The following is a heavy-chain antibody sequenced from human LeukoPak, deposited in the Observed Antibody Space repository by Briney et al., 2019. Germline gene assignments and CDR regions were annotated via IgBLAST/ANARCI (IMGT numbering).Heavy chain of an antibody. CDR1: GFTSSSYG. Sequence: GGSLRLSCAASGFTSSSYGMHWVRQAPGKGLEWVAVIWYDGSNKYYADSVKGRFTISRDNSKNTLYLQMNSLRAEDTAVYYCARDKGSSGWDFDYWGQGTLVTVSS. D-gene: IGHD3-22*01. CDR2: IWYDGSNK. J-gene: IGHJ4*02. CDR3: ARDKGSSGWDFDY. V-gene: IGHV3-33*01.